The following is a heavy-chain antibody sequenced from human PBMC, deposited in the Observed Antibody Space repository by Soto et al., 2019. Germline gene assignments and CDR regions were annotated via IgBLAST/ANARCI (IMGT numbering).Heavy chain of an antibody. CDR3: ARRMKDSSSAGGFDI. V-gene: IGHV4-39*01. J-gene: IGHJ3*02. Sequence: QLQLQESGPGLATPSETLSLTCTVSGGSISRSSSFWDWIRQPSGKALEWIGSIYYSGNTYYNPSRKSRVTVYVDRSKNQFSLKLSSVTAADTALYYCARRMKDSSSAGGFDIWGQGTMVTVSS. CDR1: GGSISRSSSF. D-gene: IGHD3-22*01. CDR2: IYYSGNT.